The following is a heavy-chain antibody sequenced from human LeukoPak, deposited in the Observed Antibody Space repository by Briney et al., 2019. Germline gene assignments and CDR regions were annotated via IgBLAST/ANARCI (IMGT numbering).Heavy chain of an antibody. Sequence: GGSLRLSCGASGFTFSNYAMYWVRQAPGKGLEWVSGLTGRGDSAYYADSVKGRFTISRDNAKNSLYLQMNSLRAEDTAVYYCARAEWNDVWGQGTLVTVSS. CDR1: GFTFSNYA. CDR3: ARAEWNDV. CDR2: LTGRGDSA. V-gene: IGHV3-23*01. J-gene: IGHJ4*02. D-gene: IGHD1-1*01.